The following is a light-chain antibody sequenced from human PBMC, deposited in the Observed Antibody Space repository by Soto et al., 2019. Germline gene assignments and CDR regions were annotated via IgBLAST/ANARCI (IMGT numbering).Light chain of an antibody. Sequence: ETVMTQSPATLSVSPGERATLSCRASQSIGNFLAWFQQKPGQSPRLLIYGASTRATGVPLRFTGSGSGTEFTLTISSLQSEDFAVYYCQQYNNWPWTFGQGTKVEVK. CDR1: QSIGNF. CDR3: QQYNNWPWT. V-gene: IGKV3-15*01. J-gene: IGKJ1*01. CDR2: GAS.